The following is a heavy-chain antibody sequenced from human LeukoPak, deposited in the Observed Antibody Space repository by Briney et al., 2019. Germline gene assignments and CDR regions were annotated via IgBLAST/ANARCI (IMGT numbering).Heavy chain of an antibody. D-gene: IGHD3-10*01. CDR2: INKAGRP. CDR1: GFTFSIYA. Sequence: TGGSLRLSCAASGFTFSIYAMSWVRRAPGKGLEWVSAINKAGRPYYADSVQGRFTISRDNSKNTLYLQMNSLRAEDTAVYYCARHTYYGSGSYYTGGGYGMDVWGQGTTVTVSS. CDR3: ARHTYYGSGSYYTGGGYGMDV. V-gene: IGHV3-23*01. J-gene: IGHJ6*02.